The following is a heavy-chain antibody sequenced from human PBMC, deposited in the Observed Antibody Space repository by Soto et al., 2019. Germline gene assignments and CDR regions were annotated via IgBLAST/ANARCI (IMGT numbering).Heavy chain of an antibody. D-gene: IGHD2-2*01. J-gene: IGHJ6*02. CDR2: IIPIFGTA. CDR1: GGTFSSYA. V-gene: IGHV1-69*13. Sequence: GASVKVSCKAAGGTFSSYAISWVRQAPGQGLEWMGGIIPIFGTANYAQKFQGRVTITADESTSTAYMELSSLRSEDTAVYYCARDLLCTSCRLQYYYNCMDVWCQGPIVTLS. CDR3: ARDLLCTSCRLQYYYNCMDV.